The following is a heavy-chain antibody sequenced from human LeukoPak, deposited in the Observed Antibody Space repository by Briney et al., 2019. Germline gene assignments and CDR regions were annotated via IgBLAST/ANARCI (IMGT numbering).Heavy chain of an antibody. CDR2: IRYDGSNK. J-gene: IGHJ4*02. D-gene: IGHD1-26*01. CDR3: ARVAGATLHFDY. V-gene: IGHV3-30*02. CDR1: GFTFSSYG. Sequence: PGGSLRLSCAASGFTFSSYGMHWVRQAPGKGLEWVAFIRYDGSNKYYADSVKGRFTVSRDNSKNTVYLHVNSLTAEDTAVYYCARVAGATLHFDYWGQGTLVTVSS.